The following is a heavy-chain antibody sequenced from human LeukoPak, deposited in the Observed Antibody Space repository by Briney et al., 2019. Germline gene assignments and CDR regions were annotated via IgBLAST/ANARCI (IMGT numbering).Heavy chain of an antibody. CDR3: AKARKAENWFDP. Sequence: PGGSLRLSCAASGFTFSSYAMSWVRQAPGKGLEWVSAISGRGGSTYYADSVKGRFTIYRDNSKKTLYLQMNSLRDEDTAVYYCAKARKAENWFDPWGQGTLVTVSS. J-gene: IGHJ5*02. CDR2: ISGRGGST. D-gene: IGHD6-13*01. V-gene: IGHV3-23*01. CDR1: GFTFSSYA.